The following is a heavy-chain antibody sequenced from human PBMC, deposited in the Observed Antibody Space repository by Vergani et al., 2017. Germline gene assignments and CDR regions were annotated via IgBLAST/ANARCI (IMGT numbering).Heavy chain of an antibody. J-gene: IGHJ6*03. CDR3: AKVAEAPYSSSTYYYYYMAV. CDR1: GFTFSSYA. CDR2: ISGSGGST. D-gene: IGHD6-6*01. V-gene: IGHV3-23*04. Sequence: EVQLVESGGGLVQPGGSLRLSCAASGFTFSSYAMSWVRQAPGKGLEWVSAISGSGGSTYSADSVEGLFTISRDNSKNTLYLQMNSLRAEETAVYYCAKVAEAPYSSSTYYYYYMAVCSKGTTVTV.